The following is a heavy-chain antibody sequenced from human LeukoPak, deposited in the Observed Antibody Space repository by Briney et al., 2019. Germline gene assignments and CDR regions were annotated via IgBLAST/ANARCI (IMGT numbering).Heavy chain of an antibody. Sequence: SVKVSCKASGGTFSNYIFSWVRQAPGQGLEWMGDTNLMFGTATYAQKFKGRLSITADESTTTVYMHLTSLKSEDTATYYCVKDLTANFLLQSLGSSWGQGTLVTVSS. CDR1: GGTFSNYI. V-gene: IGHV1-69*13. D-gene: IGHD6-6*01. CDR3: VKDLTANFLLQSLGSS. J-gene: IGHJ1*01. CDR2: TNLMFGTA.